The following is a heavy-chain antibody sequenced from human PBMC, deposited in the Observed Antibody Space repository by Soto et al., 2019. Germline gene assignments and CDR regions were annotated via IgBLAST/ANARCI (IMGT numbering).Heavy chain of an antibody. V-gene: IGHV3-30-3*01. CDR1: GFTFSTYA. D-gene: IGHD6-19*01. CDR2: ISYDGNNK. CDR3: SRAYKSSWYYSDY. Sequence: QVQLVETGGGVVQPGRSLRLSCEASGFTFSTYAIPWVRQAPGKGLEWAAFISYDGNNKNYADSVKDRFTISRDNSKNRVDRQMNSLTTDNAAVYNCSRAYKSSWYYSDYWGQGPLVTVSS. J-gene: IGHJ4*02.